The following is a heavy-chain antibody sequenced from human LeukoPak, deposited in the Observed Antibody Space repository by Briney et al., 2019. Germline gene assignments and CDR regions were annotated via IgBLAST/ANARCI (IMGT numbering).Heavy chain of an antibody. J-gene: IGHJ4*02. CDR3: TRVYDSSGYLYYFDY. D-gene: IGHD3-22*01. CDR2: IYYSGST. CDR1: GGSISSRSYY. Sequence: PSETLSLTCTVSGGSISSRSYYWGWIRQPPGKGLEWIGSIYYSGSTYYSPSLKSRVTISVDTSKNQFSLNLSSVTAADTAVYYCTRVYDSSGYLYYFDYWGQGTLVTVSS. V-gene: IGHV4-39*07.